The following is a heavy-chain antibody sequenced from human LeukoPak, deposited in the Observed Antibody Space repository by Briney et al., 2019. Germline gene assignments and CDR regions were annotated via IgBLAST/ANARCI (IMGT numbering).Heavy chain of an antibody. J-gene: IGHJ4*02. CDR1: GGSISSGGYY. V-gene: IGHV4-31*03. Sequence: SSQTLSLTCTVSGGSISSGGYYWNWIHQHPGKGLEWMGYIYYSGSTYYSPSLNSRVTISGDTSKNQFSLKLSSATAADTAVYYCAREGTATDGMGFDYWGQGTLVTVSS. CDR3: AREGTATDGMGFDY. D-gene: IGHD6-13*01. CDR2: IYYSGST.